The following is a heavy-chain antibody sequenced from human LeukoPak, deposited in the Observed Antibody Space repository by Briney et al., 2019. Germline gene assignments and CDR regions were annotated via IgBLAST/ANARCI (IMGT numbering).Heavy chain of an antibody. CDR1: GFTFSSYA. Sequence: SGGSLRLSCAASGFTFSSYAMHWVRQAAGKGLEWVAVISYDGSNKYYADSVKGRFTISRDNSKNTLYLQMNSLRAEDTAVYYCTTTLGVLMVYVYYFDYWGQGTLVTVSS. V-gene: IGHV3-30-3*01. D-gene: IGHD2-8*01. CDR2: ISYDGSNK. CDR3: TTTLGVLMVYVYYFDY. J-gene: IGHJ4*02.